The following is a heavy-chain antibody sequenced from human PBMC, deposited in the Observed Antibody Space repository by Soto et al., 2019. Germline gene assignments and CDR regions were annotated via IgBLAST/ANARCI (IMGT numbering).Heavy chain of an antibody. CDR1: GYTFSNFW. V-gene: IGHV5-51*01. J-gene: IGHJ4*02. CDR2: IYPGDHET. CDR3: ARSPRISPYFDY. Sequence: PGESLKISCQSSGYTFSNFWIGWVRQLPGKGLEWMGIIYPGDHETRYSPSFHGKVTISADRSINTAYLQWNSLEASDTAFYFCARSPRISPYFDYWGQGALVTVS.